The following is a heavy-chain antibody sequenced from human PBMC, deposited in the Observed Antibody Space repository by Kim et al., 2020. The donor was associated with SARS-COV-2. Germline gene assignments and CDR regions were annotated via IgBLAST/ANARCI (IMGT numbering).Heavy chain of an antibody. CDR2: INHSGST. Sequence: SETLSLTCAVYGGSFSGYYWSWIRQPPGKGLEWIGAINHSGSTNYNPSLKSRVTISVDTSKKQFSLKVSSVTAADTAVYYCARVRGYSYGYGHWGQGTLVTVSS. CDR3: ARVRGYSYGYGH. CDR1: GGSFSGYY. D-gene: IGHD5-18*01. V-gene: IGHV4-34*01. J-gene: IGHJ4*02.